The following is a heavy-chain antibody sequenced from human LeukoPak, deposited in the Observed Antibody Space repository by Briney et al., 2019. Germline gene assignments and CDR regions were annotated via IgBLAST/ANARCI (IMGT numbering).Heavy chain of an antibody. CDR1: GFTFSSYA. V-gene: IGHV3-30-3*01. CDR2: ISYDGSNK. J-gene: IGHJ4*02. D-gene: IGHD6-6*01. Sequence: PGRSLRLSCAASGFTFSSYAMHWVRQAPGKGLEWVAVISYDGSNKYYADSVKGRFTISRDNSKNTLYLQMNSLRAEDTAAYYCARSVSSSADWGQGTLVTVSS. CDR3: ARSVSSSAD.